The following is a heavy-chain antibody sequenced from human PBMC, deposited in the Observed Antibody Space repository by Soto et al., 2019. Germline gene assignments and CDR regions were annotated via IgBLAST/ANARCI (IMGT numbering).Heavy chain of an antibody. CDR3: ASPLGGGYCSSTSCYGDGVGDYYMDV. V-gene: IGHV4-39*01. CDR2: IYYSGST. J-gene: IGHJ6*03. Sequence: QLQLQESGPGLVKPSETLSLTCTVSGGSISSSSYYWGWIRQPPGKGLEWIGSIYYSGSTYYNPSLKSRVTISVDTSKTQFSLKLSSVTAADTAVYYCASPLGGGYCSSTSCYGDGVGDYYMDVWGKGTTVTVSS. D-gene: IGHD2-2*01. CDR1: GGSISSSSYY.